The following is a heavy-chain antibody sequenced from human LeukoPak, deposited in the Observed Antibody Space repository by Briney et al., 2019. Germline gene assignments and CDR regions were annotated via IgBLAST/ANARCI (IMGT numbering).Heavy chain of an antibody. D-gene: IGHD2-2*01. CDR1: GGTFSSYA. V-gene: IGHV1-69*13. CDR3: ARAGCSSTSCSSQYNWFDP. J-gene: IGHJ5*02. Sequence: ASVKVSCKASGGTFSSYAISWVRQAPGQGLEWMGGIIPIFGTANYAQKFQGRVASTADESTSTAYMELSSLRSEDTAVYYCARAGCSSTSCSSQYNWFDPWGQGTLVTVSS. CDR2: IIPIFGTA.